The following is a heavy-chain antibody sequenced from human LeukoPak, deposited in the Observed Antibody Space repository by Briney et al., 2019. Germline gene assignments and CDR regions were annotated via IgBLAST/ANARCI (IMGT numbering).Heavy chain of an antibody. V-gene: IGHV1-2*02. CDR3: ARGEDYYGSGIDGYFDY. CDR1: GYTFTSYY. CDR2: INPNSGGT. Sequence: ASVKVSCKASGYTFTSYYMHWVRQAPGQGLEWMGWINPNSGGTNYAQKFQGRVTMTRDTSISTAYMELRRLRSDDTAVYYCARGEDYYGSGIDGYFDYWGQGTLVTVSS. J-gene: IGHJ4*02. D-gene: IGHD3-10*01.